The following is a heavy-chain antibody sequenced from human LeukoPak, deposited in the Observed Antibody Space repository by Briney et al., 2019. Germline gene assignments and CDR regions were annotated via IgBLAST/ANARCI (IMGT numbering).Heavy chain of an antibody. D-gene: IGHD3-3*01. J-gene: IGHJ6*03. CDR3: ARDNRVDYYYYYMDV. CDR1: GFTFSSYE. CDR2: IKQDGSEK. Sequence: GGSLRLSCAASGFTFSSYEMNWVRQAPGKGLEWVANIKQDGSEKYYVDSVKGRFTISRDNAKNSLYLQMNSLRAEDTAVYYCARDNRVDYYYYYMDVWGKGTTVTVSS. V-gene: IGHV3-7*01.